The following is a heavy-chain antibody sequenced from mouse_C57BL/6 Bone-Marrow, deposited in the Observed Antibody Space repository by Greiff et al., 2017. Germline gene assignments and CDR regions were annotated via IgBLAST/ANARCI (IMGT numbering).Heavy chain of an antibody. CDR2: IDPENGDT. J-gene: IGHJ3*01. Sequence: VQLQQSGAELVRPGASVKFSCTASGFNIKDDYTHWVKQRPEQGLEWIGWIDPENGDTEYASKFQGKATITADTSSNTAYLQLSSLTSEDTAVYYCTRPLHYCGSHWFAYWGQGNLVTVSA. CDR1: GFNIKDDY. V-gene: IGHV14-4*01. D-gene: IGHD1-1*01. CDR3: TRPLHYCGSHWFAY.